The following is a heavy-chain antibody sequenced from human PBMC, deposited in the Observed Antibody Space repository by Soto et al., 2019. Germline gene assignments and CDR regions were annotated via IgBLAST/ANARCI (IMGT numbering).Heavy chain of an antibody. V-gene: IGHV3-23*01. Sequence: PGGSLRLSCAASGFTFSSYAMSWVRQAPGKGLEWVSAISGSGGSTYYADSVKGRFTISRDNSKNTLYLQMNSLRAEDTAVYYCAKVSNIFETQEDYYYYGMDVWGQGTTVTVSS. CDR1: GFTFSSYA. D-gene: IGHD2-15*01. CDR2: ISGSGGST. CDR3: AKVSNIFETQEDYYYYGMDV. J-gene: IGHJ6*02.